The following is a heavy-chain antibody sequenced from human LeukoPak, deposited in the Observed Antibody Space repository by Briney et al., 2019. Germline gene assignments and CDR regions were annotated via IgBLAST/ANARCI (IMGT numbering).Heavy chain of an antibody. CDR3: ARVDGDYEIDY. CDR2: IYYSGST. J-gene: IGHJ4*02. D-gene: IGHD4-17*01. V-gene: IGHV4-59*01. CDR1: GGSISSYY. Sequence: PSETLSLTCTVSGGSISSYYLSWIRQPPGKGLEWIGYIYYSGSTNYNPSLKSRVTISVDTSKNQFSLKLSSMTAADTAVYYCARVDGDYEIDYWGQGTLVTVSS.